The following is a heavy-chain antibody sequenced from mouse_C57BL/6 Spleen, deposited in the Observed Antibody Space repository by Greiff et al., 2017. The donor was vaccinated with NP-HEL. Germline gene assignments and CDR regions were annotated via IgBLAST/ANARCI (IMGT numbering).Heavy chain of an antibody. V-gene: IGHV1-15*01. D-gene: IGHD2-3*01. CDR3: TRKGGYYPFAY. Sequence: VKLQESGAELVRPGASVTLSCKASGYTFTDYEMHWVKQTPVHGLEWIGAIDPETGGTAYNQKFKGKAILTADKSSSTAYMELRSLTSEDSAVYYCTRKGGYYPFAYWGQGTLVTVSA. CDR2: IDPETGGT. CDR1: GYTFTDYE. J-gene: IGHJ3*01.